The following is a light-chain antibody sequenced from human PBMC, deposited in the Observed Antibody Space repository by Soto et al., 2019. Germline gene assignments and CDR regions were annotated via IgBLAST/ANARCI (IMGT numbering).Light chain of an antibody. J-gene: IGKJ1*01. CDR2: DVS. CDR3: QQYNSYPWT. Sequence: DIQMTQSPSTLSASVGDRVTITCRASQSISNWLAWYQQKPGKAPKLLIYDVSRLESGGPSRFRGSGSGTEFTLTISSLQPDDFATYYCQQYNSYPWTCGQGTKVEIK. CDR1: QSISNW. V-gene: IGKV1-5*01.